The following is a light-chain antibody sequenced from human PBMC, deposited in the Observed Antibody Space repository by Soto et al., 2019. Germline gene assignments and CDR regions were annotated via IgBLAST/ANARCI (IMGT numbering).Light chain of an antibody. J-gene: IGKJ1*01. V-gene: IGKV2-28*01. CDR2: LGS. CDR1: QSLLQSNGYNY. CDR3: MQALQTPRA. Sequence: DIVMPQSPLSLPVTPGEPASISCRSSQSLLQSNGYNYLDWYLQKPGQSLQLLIYLGSNRASGVPDRISGSEAGTDFTLKISRVEAEDVGVYYCMQALQTPRAFGQGTKVEIK.